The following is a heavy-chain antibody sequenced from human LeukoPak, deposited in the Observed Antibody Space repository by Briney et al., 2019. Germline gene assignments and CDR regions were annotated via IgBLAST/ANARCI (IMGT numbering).Heavy chain of an antibody. CDR2: IYSGGST. CDR1: GFTVSSNY. V-gene: IGHV3-53*01. Sequence: GGSLRLSCAASGFTVSSNYMSWVRQAPGKGLEWVSVIYSGGSTYYADSVKGRFTISRDNSKNTLSLQMNSLRAEDTAVYYCWAGYYDSSGYFDYWGQGTLVTVSS. D-gene: IGHD3-22*01. J-gene: IGHJ4*02. CDR3: WAGYYDSSGYFDY.